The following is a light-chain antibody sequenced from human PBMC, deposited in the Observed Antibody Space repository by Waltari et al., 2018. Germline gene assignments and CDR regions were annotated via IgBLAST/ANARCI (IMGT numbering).Light chain of an antibody. V-gene: IGLV1-40*01. Sequence: QSVLTPPPSLSGAPGQRVTISCTGSSSHIGAGYDVHWYQQLPGTAPKLLIYGNSNRPSGVPDRFAGSKSGTSASLAITGLQAEDEADYYCQSYDSSLSGSVFGGGTKLTVL. CDR3: QSYDSSLSGSV. CDR1: SSHIGAGYD. J-gene: IGLJ3*02. CDR2: GNS.